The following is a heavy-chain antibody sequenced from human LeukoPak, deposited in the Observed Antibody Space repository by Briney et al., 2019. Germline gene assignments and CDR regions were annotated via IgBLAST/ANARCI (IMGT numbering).Heavy chain of an antibody. CDR2: ISSSSSYI. D-gene: IGHD1-26*01. J-gene: IGHJ6*02. CDR1: GFTFSSYS. Sequence: PGGSLRLSCAASGFTFSSYSMNWVRQAPGKGLEWVSSISSSSSYIYYADSVKGRFTISRDNAKNSLYLQMNSLRAEDTAVYYCAKEEWEAPPSYGMDVWGQGTTVTVSS. CDR3: AKEEWEAPPSYGMDV. V-gene: IGHV3-21*04.